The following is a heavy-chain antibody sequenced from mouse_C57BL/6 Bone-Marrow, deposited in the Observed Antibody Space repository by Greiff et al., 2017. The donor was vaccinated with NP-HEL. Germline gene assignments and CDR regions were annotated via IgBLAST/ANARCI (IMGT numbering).Heavy chain of an antibody. Sequence: DVKLQESGTVLARPGASVKMSCKTSGYTFTSYWMHWVKQRPGQGLEWIGAIYPGNSDTSYNQKFKGKAKLTAVTSASTAYMELSSLTNEDSAVYYCTRGDYYGSSPLYAMDYWGQGTSVTVSS. CDR3: TRGDYYGSSPLYAMDY. J-gene: IGHJ4*01. CDR1: GYTFTSYW. D-gene: IGHD1-1*01. CDR2: IYPGNSDT. V-gene: IGHV1-5*01.